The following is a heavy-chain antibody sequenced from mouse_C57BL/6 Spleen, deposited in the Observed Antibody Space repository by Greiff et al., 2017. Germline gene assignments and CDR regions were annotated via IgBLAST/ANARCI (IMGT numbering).Heavy chain of an antibody. J-gene: IGHJ3*01. CDR2: INTDGGST. V-gene: IGHV5-2*03. CDR1: EYEFPSYD. D-gene: IGHD2-3*01. CDR3: ARHDSYYVGFAY. Sequence: EVKVQESGGGLVQPGESLKLSCESNEYEFPSYDMSWVRKTPGKSLELVAAINTDGGSTNYPDNIEGRFTFSRDNTKRTLYLQMSSLRSEDTAVYYCARHDSYYVGFAYWGQGTLVTVSA.